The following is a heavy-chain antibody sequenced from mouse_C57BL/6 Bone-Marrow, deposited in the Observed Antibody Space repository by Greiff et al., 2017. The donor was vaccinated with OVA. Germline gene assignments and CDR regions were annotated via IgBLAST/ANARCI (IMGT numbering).Heavy chain of an antibody. V-gene: IGHV14-4*01. CDR3: TTNYGNYVAWFAY. D-gene: IGHD2-1*01. CDR1: GFNIKDDY. CDR2: IDPENGDT. Sequence: EVHLVESGAELVRPGASVKLSCTASGFNIKDDYMHWVKQRPEQGLEWIGWIDPENGDTEYASKFQGKATITADTSSNTAYLQLSSLTSEDTAVYYCTTNYGNYVAWFAYWGQGTLVTVSA. J-gene: IGHJ3*01.